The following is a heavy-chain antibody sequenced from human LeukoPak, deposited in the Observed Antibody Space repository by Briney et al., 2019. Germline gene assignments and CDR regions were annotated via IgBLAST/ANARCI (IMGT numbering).Heavy chain of an antibody. J-gene: IGHJ5*02. V-gene: IGHV4-39*01. D-gene: IGHD6-13*01. CDR3: ARRIAAAEVWFDP. Sequence: SETLSLTCTVSGGSISSSSYYWGGSRQPPGKGLEWIGSIYYSGSTYYNPSLKSRVTISVDTSKNQFSLKLSSVTAADTAVYYCARRIAAAEVWFDPWGQGTLVTVSS. CDR1: GGSISSSSYY. CDR2: IYYSGST.